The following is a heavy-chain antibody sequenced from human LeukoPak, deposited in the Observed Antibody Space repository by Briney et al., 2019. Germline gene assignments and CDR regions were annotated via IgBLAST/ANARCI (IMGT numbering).Heavy chain of an antibody. Sequence: ASVKVSCKASGYTFTSYYMHWVRQAPGQGLEWMGWISTYNGNINYAQKFQGRVTMTTDTSTSTAYMELRSLRSDDTAVYYCAISHDYGDYEAYWGQGTLVTVSS. D-gene: IGHD4-17*01. CDR2: ISTYNGNI. J-gene: IGHJ4*02. CDR1: GYTFTSYY. CDR3: AISHDYGDYEAY. V-gene: IGHV1-18*04.